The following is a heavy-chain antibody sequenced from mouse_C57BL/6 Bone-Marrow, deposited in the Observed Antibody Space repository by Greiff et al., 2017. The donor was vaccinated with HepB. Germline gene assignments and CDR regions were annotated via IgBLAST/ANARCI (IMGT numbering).Heavy chain of an antibody. Sequence: EVQLQQSGAELVKPGASVKLSCTASGFNIKDYYMHWVKQRTEQGLEWIGRIDPEDGETKYAPKFQGKATITADKSSNTAYLQLSSLTSEDTAVYYCAEGIYGNYLYYAMDYWGQGTSVTVSS. CDR1: GFNIKDYY. D-gene: IGHD2-1*01. CDR3: AEGIYGNYLYYAMDY. J-gene: IGHJ4*01. V-gene: IGHV14-2*01. CDR2: IDPEDGET.